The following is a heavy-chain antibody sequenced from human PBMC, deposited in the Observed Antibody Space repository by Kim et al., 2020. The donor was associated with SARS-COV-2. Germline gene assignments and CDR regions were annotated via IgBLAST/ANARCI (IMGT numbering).Heavy chain of an antibody. CDR3: AKNRWAFDI. V-gene: IGHV3-7*01. J-gene: IGHJ3*02. CDR1: GFTFSNEW. CDR2: INRDGTER. Sequence: GGSLRLSCAASGFTFSNEWMTWVRQSPGRGLEWVANINRDGTERYYVDSVKGRFSISRDNAKNSVYLQMNSLRGEDTAVYYCAKNRWAFDIWGQGTMVTV.